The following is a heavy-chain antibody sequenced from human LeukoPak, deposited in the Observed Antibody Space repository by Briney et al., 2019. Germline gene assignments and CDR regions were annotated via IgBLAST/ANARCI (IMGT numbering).Heavy chain of an antibody. CDR1: DYFLNYNYY. CDR2: ISDSGTT. J-gene: IGHJ2*01. CDR3: ARGVAYHDTTGFHAAYFDL. V-gene: IGHV4-38-2*02. D-gene: IGHD3-22*01. Sequence: PSETLSLTCSVSDYFLNYNYYWGWIRQPLGGGLEWMGTISDSGTTYFNPSLESRVAISVETSKSHFSLNLNSVTAADTAIYFCARGVAYHDTTGFHAAYFDLWGRGALVTVSS.